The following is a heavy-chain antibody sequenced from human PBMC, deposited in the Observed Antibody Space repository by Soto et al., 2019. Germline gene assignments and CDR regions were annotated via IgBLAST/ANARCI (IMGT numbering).Heavy chain of an antibody. Sequence: QVQLVQSGAEVKKPGSSVKVSCKASGGTFSSYAISWVRQAPGQGLEWRGGIIPIFGTANYAQKFQGRVTITADKSTSTAYMELSSLRSEDTAVYYCASGYYDSSGYYYDGDYWGQGTLVTVSS. D-gene: IGHD3-22*01. J-gene: IGHJ4*02. CDR2: IIPIFGTA. CDR1: GGTFSSYA. V-gene: IGHV1-69*06. CDR3: ASGYYDSSGYYYDGDY.